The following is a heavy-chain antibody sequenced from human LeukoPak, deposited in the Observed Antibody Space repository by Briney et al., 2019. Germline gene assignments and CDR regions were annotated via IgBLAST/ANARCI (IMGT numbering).Heavy chain of an antibody. Sequence: SETLSLTCTVSGVSISSGSYYWVWIRQPAGKGLEWIGRIYTTGSTNYNPSFKSRVTISVDTSKNQFPLKLSSVTAADTAVYYCAREGYYDRSGYREYWGQGTLVTVSS. J-gene: IGHJ4*02. D-gene: IGHD3-22*01. CDR2: IYTTGST. CDR3: AREGYYDRSGYREY. CDR1: GVSISSGSYY. V-gene: IGHV4-61*02.